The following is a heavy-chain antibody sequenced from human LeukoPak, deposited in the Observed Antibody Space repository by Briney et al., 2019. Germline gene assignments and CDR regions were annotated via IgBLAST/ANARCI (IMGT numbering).Heavy chain of an antibody. D-gene: IGHD5-18*01. CDR2: LYSTGTT. CDR1: GGSISGSH. CDR3: VARPLTAPRAWFDP. Sequence: PSETLSLTCTVSGGSISGSHWGWIRQPPGKGLEWIMSLYSTGTTEYNASLTRRVAMSVDTSKNQLSLKLTSVTAADTAVYYCVARPLTAPRAWFDPWGQGLLVTVSS. V-gene: IGHV4-4*08. J-gene: IGHJ5*02.